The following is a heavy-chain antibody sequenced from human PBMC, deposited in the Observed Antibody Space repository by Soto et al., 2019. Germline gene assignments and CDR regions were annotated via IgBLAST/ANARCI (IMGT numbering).Heavy chain of an antibody. CDR3: ASPLYCNGGSCYAGFDY. D-gene: IGHD2-15*01. V-gene: IGHV3-30*03. CDR1: GFTFITYG. J-gene: IGHJ4*02. Sequence: GGSLRLSCVASGFTFITYGMHWVRQAPGKGLEWVAYLSYDGRNKEYAASVEGRFDISRDNSKKTLYLHMNSLRLEDTAVYYCASPLYCNGGSCYAGFDYWGQGTLVTVSS. CDR2: LSYDGRNK.